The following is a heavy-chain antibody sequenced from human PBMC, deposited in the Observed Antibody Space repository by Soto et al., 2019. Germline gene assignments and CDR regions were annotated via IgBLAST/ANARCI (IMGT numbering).Heavy chain of an antibody. CDR2: IIPIFGTA. Sequence: QVQLVQSGAEVKKPGSSVKVSCKASGGTFSSYAISWVLQAPGQVLEWMGGIIPIFGTANYAQKFQGRVTITADESTSTAYMELSSLRSEDTAVYYCARSTPSPGATSDYWGQGTLVTVSS. V-gene: IGHV1-69*01. J-gene: IGHJ4*02. CDR1: GGTFSSYA. CDR3: ARSTPSPGATSDY. D-gene: IGHD1-26*01.